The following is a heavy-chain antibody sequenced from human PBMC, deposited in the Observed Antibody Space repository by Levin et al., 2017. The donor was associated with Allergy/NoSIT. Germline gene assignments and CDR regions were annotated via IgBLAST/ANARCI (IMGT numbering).Heavy chain of an antibody. Sequence: GESLKISCATSGFTFSTFWMTWVRQAPGKGLEWVANIKEDESAKNYVDSVKGRFTISRDNAKNSLYLQMYGLRAEETALYYCARVLYDSDGSSQYRPVDYWGKGILVTVAS. D-gene: IGHD3-9*01. CDR3: ARVLYDSDGSSQYRPVDY. CDR2: IKEDESAK. J-gene: IGHJ4*02. CDR1: GFTFSTFW. V-gene: IGHV3-7*01.